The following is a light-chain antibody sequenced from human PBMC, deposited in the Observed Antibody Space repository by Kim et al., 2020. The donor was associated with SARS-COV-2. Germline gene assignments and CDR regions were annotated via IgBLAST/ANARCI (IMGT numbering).Light chain of an antibody. J-gene: IGKJ4*01. Sequence: VSPGEGATPSCRASQSLYDNLAWFQQTPGRAPRLLIYAASTRATGIPARFSGSGSGTEFTLTISSLQSEDFGVYYCQQYNNWPLTFGGGTKVDIK. CDR3: QQYNNWPLT. V-gene: IGKV3-15*01. CDR2: AAS. CDR1: QSLYDN.